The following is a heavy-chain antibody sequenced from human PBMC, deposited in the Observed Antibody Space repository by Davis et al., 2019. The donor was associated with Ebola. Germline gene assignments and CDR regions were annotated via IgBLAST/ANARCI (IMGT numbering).Heavy chain of an antibody. CDR1: GFTFDDYA. V-gene: IGHV3-9*01. D-gene: IGHD6-6*01. CDR2: ISWNSGSI. Sequence: GGSLRLSCAASGFTFDDYAMHWVQQAPGKGLEWVSGISWNSGSIGYADSVKGRFTISRDNAKNSLYLQMNSLRAEDTALYYCAKAIAASHYYGMDVWGQGTTVTVSS. CDR3: AKAIAASHYYGMDV. J-gene: IGHJ6*02.